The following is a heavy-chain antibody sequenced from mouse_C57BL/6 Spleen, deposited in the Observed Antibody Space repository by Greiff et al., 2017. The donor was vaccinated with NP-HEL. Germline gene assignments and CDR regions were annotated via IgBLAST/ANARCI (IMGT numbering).Heavy chain of an antibody. J-gene: IGHJ1*03. Sequence: VQLKESGPELVKPGASVKISCKASGYAFSSSWMNWVKQRPGKGLEWIGRIYPGDGDTNYNGKFKGKATLTADKSSSTAYMQLSSLTSEDSAVYFCARSYYGSSYWYFDVWGTGTTVTVSS. D-gene: IGHD1-1*01. CDR1: GYAFSSSW. CDR3: ARSYYGSSYWYFDV. CDR2: IYPGDGDT. V-gene: IGHV1-82*01.